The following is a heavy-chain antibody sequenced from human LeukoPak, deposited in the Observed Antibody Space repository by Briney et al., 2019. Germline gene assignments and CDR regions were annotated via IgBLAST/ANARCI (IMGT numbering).Heavy chain of an antibody. D-gene: IGHD1-26*01. CDR3: ARRSSNPVGAIDY. V-gene: IGHV4-39*01. Sequence: SETLSLTCTVSGDSISNNNYYWGWIRQPPGKGLEWIGSFTYGGGTYYDPSLKSRVTISVDTSKNQFSLKVTSVTAAATAVYYCARRSSNPVGAIDYWGQGTLVIVSS. CDR2: FTYGGGT. CDR1: GDSISNNNYY. J-gene: IGHJ4*02.